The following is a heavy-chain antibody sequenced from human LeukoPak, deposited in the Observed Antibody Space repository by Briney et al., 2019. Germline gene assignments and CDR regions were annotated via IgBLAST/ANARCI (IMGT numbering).Heavy chain of an antibody. V-gene: IGHV3-23*01. CDR1: GFSLSTYG. CDR2: ITGTGGST. Sequence: GASLRLSCAASGFSLSTYGVSWMRQPPGKGLECVSGITGTGGSTYYADSVKRRFTVSRDTSKNTLYLQMNSLRAEDTVIYYCAKDHGTAVAGFYSWGQGTLVAVSS. D-gene: IGHD6-19*01. J-gene: IGHJ4*02. CDR3: AKDHGTAVAGFYS.